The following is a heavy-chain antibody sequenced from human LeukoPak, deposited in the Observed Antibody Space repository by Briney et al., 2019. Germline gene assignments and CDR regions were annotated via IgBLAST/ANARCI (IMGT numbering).Heavy chain of an antibody. V-gene: IGHV3-23*01. CDR3: AKDPTTLLWFGELLNLDY. Sequence: PGGSLRLSCAASGFTFSSYAMSWVRQAPGKGLEWVSAIIGSGGNTYYADSVTGRFTISRDNSKNTLYLQMNSLRAEDTAVYYCAKDPTTLLWFGELLNLDYWGQGTLVTVSS. J-gene: IGHJ4*02. CDR1: GFTFSSYA. D-gene: IGHD3-10*01. CDR2: IIGSGGNT.